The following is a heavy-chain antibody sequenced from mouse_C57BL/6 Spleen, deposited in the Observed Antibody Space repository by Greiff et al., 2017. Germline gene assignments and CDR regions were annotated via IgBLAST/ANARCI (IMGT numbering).Heavy chain of an antibody. CDR1: GFTFSSYG. V-gene: IGHV5-6*01. Sequence: EVKLVESGGDLVKPGGSLKLSCAASGFTFSSYGMSWVRQTPDKRLEWVATISSGGSYTYYPDSVKGRFTISRDNAKNTLYLQMSSLKSEDTAMYYCARGGGYYGSSYEYWYFDVWGTGTTVTVSS. J-gene: IGHJ1*03. D-gene: IGHD1-1*01. CDR3: ARGGGYYGSSYEYWYFDV. CDR2: ISSGGSYT.